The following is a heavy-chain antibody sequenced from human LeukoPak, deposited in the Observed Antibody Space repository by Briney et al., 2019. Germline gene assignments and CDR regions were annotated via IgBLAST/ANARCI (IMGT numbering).Heavy chain of an antibody. CDR1: GYTFTSYG. CDR2: ISAYNGNT. Sequence: ASVKVSCKASGYTFTSYGISWVRQAPGQGLEWMGWISAYNGNTNYAQKLQGRVTMTTDTSTRTAYLELRSLRSDDTAVYYCERTSYYYDSSGYYYEFDYWGQGTLVTVSS. D-gene: IGHD3-22*01. V-gene: IGHV1-18*01. J-gene: IGHJ4*02. CDR3: ERTSYYYDSSGYYYEFDY.